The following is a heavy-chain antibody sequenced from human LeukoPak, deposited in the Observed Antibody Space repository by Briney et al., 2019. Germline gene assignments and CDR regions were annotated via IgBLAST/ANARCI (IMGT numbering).Heavy chain of an antibody. CDR2: ISHSGSSI. CDR3: AMALEY. Sequence: QPGGSLRLSCVASGFTFSNYLMNWVRQAPGKGLEWVSGISHSGSSIYYADSVKGRFTISRDNSKNTLYLQMDRLRVEDTAVYYCAMALEYWGQGTLVTVSS. J-gene: IGHJ4*02. CDR1: GFTFSNYL. V-gene: IGHV3-23*01.